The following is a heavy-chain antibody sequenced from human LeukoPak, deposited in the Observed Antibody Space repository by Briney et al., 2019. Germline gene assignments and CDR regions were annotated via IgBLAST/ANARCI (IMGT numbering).Heavy chain of an antibody. CDR2: ISDSGTT. D-gene: IGHD3-22*01. CDR1: IESFSGYY. V-gene: IGHV4-34*01. CDR3: ARGQGVTLIKVGKNWFDP. J-gene: IGHJ5*02. Sequence: SKTLSLTCAVYIESFSGYYWNWIRQTPGKGLEWIGEISDSGTTNINPSLRRRVSLSVDTSINQFSLDMRSMTAADTGVYYCARGQGVTLIKVGKNWFDPWSQGTPVIVSP.